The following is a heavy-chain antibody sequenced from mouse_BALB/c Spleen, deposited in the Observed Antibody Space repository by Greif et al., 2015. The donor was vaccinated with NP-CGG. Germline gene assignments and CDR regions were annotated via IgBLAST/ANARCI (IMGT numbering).Heavy chain of an antibody. CDR3: ARGYAPGWYFDV. CDR1: GYAFSSYW. J-gene: IGHJ1*01. D-gene: IGHD6-5*01. V-gene: IGHV1-80*01. CDR2: IYPGDGDT. Sequence: VQLQQSGAELVRPGSSVKISCKASGYAFSSYWMNWVKQRPGQGLEWIGQIYPGDGDTNYNGKFKGKATLTADKSSSPAYMQLSSLTSEDSAVYFCARGYAPGWYFDVWGAGTTVTVSS.